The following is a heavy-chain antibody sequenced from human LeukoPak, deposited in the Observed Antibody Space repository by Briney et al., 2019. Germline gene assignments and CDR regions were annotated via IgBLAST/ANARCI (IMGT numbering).Heavy chain of an antibody. CDR2: INPSGGST. V-gene: IGHV1-46*01. CDR3: ARDGITFFGVVIHKNYGMDV. CDR1: GYTFTSYY. J-gene: IGHJ6*02. Sequence: ASVKVSCKASGYTFTSYYMHWLRQAPGQGLEWMGIINPSGGSTSYAQKFQGRVTRTRDTSTSTVYMELSSLRSEDTAVYYCARDGITFFGVVIHKNYGMDVWGQGTTVTVSS. D-gene: IGHD3-3*01.